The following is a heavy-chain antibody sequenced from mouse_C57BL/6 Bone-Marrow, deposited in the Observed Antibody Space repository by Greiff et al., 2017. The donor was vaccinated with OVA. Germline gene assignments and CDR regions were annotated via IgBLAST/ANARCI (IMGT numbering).Heavy chain of an antibody. CDR2: IFPGSGST. Sequence: VKLMESGPELVKPGASVKISCKASGYTFTDYYINWVKQRPGQGLEWIGWIFPGSGSTYYNEKFKGKATLTVDKSSSTAYMLRSSLTSEDSAVYFCARRGDFDYWGQGTTLTVSS. V-gene: IGHV1-75*01. CDR3: ARRGDFDY. J-gene: IGHJ2*01. CDR1: GYTFTDYY.